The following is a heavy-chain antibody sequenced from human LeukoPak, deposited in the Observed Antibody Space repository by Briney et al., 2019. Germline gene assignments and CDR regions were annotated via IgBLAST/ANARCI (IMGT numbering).Heavy chain of an antibody. J-gene: IGHJ6*03. V-gene: IGHV3-43*01. CDR2: IDWDGGVT. D-gene: IGHD6-19*01. CDR1: GFAFDDYT. CDR3: VRDFRAGIFMDV. Sequence: GGSLRLSCAASGFAFDDYTMNWVRQSPGKGPEWVSLIDWDGGVTFYGDSVRGRFTISRDNSKNSLYLQMNSLRTEDTALYYCVRDFRAGIFMDVWGKGTMVILSS.